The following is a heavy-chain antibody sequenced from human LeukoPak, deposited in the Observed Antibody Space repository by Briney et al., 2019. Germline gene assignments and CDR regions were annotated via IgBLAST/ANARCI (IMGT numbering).Heavy chain of an antibody. CDR2: INAHTGNP. CDR3: AREVLRLDY. V-gene: IGHV7-4-1*02. J-gene: IGHJ4*02. CDR1: GYTLNTYS. Sequence: AAVKVSCKPSGYTLNTYSINWVRQAPGQGPEWVGWINAHTGNPTYAQGFTGRFVFSLDTSVSTAYLQISSLRAEDTAVYYCAREVLRLDYWGQGTLVTVSS.